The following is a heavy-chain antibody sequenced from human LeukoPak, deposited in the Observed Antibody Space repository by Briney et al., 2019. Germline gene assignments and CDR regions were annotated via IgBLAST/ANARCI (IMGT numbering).Heavy chain of an antibody. CDR3: AKSLYGSGSYYNVFGRNYYGMDV. Sequence: GGSLRLSCAASGFTFSSYSMNWVRQAPGKGLEWVSSISSSSSYIYYADSVKGRFTISRDNAKNSLYLQMNSLRAEDTAVYYCAKSLYGSGSYYNVFGRNYYGMDVWGQGTTVTVSS. CDR2: ISSSSSYI. D-gene: IGHD3-10*01. J-gene: IGHJ6*02. V-gene: IGHV3-21*04. CDR1: GFTFSSYS.